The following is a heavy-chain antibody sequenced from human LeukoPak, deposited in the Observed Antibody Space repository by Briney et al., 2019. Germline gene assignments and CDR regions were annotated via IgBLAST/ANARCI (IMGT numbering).Heavy chain of an antibody. J-gene: IGHJ4*02. Sequence: GGSLRLSCAASGFTFSTYAMSWVRQAPGQGLEWVSSINGDGGSTYYAESVKGRFTVSRDNSKNTLYLQMDSLRAEDTAVYYCAKRPDCTTTNCFRFEYWGQGTLVTVSS. CDR1: GFTFSTYA. D-gene: IGHD1-26*01. CDR2: INGDGGST. CDR3: AKRPDCTTTNCFRFEY. V-gene: IGHV3-23*01.